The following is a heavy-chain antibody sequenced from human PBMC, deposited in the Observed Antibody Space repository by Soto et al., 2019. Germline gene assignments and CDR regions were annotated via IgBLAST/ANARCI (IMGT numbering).Heavy chain of an antibody. D-gene: IGHD5-12*01. CDR1: GFTFSSYI. CDR2: ISSSSSYI. CDR3: ARDFSMVIVAPEY. V-gene: IGHV3-21*01. Sequence: PWGSLRLSCAASGFTFSSYIMNWVRQAPGKGLEWVSSISSSSSYIYYADSVKGRFSISRDNAKNSLYLQMNSLRAEDTAVYYCARDFSMVIVAPEYWGQGTLVTVSS. J-gene: IGHJ4*02.